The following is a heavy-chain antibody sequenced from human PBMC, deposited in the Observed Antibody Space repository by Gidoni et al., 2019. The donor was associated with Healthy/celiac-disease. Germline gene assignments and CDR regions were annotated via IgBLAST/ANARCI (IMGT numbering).Heavy chain of an antibody. Sequence: QITLKESGPTLVKPTQTLTLTCTFPGFSLSTRGVGVGWIRQPPGKALEWLALIYWNDDKRYSPSLKSRLTITKDTSKNQVVLTMTNMDPVDTATYYCAHPVSLNWGSVYFDYWGQGTLVTVSS. J-gene: IGHJ4*02. V-gene: IGHV2-5*01. CDR3: AHPVSLNWGSVYFDY. D-gene: IGHD7-27*01. CDR2: IYWNDDK. CDR1: GFSLSTRGVG.